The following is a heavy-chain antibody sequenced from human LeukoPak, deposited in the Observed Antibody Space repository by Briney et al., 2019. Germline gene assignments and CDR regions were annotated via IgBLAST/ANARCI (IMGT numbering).Heavy chain of an antibody. J-gene: IGHJ3*02. Sequence: GESLKISCKGSGYIFTNYWIAWVRQMPGKGLEWMGIIYPGDSDIRYSPSFQGHVTVSADTSISTAYLQWSSLKASDTAMYYCAKFRAAGLAREAFDIWGQGTMVTVSS. CDR3: AKFRAAGLAREAFDI. D-gene: IGHD3-22*01. CDR2: IYPGDSDI. CDR1: GYIFTNYW. V-gene: IGHV5-51*01.